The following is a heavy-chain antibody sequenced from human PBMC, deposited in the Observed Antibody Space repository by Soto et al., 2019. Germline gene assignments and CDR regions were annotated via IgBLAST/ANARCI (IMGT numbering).Heavy chain of an antibody. V-gene: IGHV1-46*01. CDR3: ARDTLLGNRSSNKYYYYGMDV. CDR2: INPSGGST. D-gene: IGHD3-16*01. J-gene: IGHJ6*02. CDR1: GYTFTSYY. Sequence: ASVKVSCKASGYTFTSYYMHWVRQAPGQGLEWMGIINPSGGSTSYAQKFQGRVTMTRDTSTSTVYMELSSLRSEDTAVYYCARDTLLGNRSSNKYYYYGMDVWGQGTTVTVSS.